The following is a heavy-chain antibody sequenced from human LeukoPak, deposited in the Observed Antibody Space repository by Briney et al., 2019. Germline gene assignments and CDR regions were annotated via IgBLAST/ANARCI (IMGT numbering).Heavy chain of an antibody. D-gene: IGHD2-2*01. V-gene: IGHV1-2*02. CDR3: ARDLARPAANNWFDP. CDR2: INPNSGGT. Sequence: ASVKVSRKASGYTFTGYYMHWVRQAPGQGLEWMGWINPNSGGTNYAQKFQGRVTMTRDTSISTAYMELSRLRSDDTAVYYCARDLARPAANNWFDPWGQGTLVTVSS. J-gene: IGHJ5*02. CDR1: GYTFTGYY.